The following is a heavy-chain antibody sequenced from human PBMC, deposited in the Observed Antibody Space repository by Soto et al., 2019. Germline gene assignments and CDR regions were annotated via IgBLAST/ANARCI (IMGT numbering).Heavy chain of an antibody. V-gene: IGHV3-23*01. CDR3: AKFPFGPAAGTWYYYGMDV. CDR2: ISGSGGST. Sequence: GGSLRLSCAASGFTFSSYAMSWVRQAPGKGLEWVSAISGSGGSTYYADSVKGRFTISRDNSKNTLYLQMNSLRAEDPAVYYCAKFPFGPAAGTWYYYGMDVWGQGTTVTVSS. CDR1: GFTFSSYA. J-gene: IGHJ6*02. D-gene: IGHD1-1*01.